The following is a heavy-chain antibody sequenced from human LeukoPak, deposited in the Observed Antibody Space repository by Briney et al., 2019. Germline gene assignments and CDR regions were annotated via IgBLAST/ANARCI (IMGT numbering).Heavy chain of an antibody. CDR1: GFSFSSRW. Sequence: GGSLRLSCSASGFSFSSRWMSWVRQAPGKGLEWVANIKEDGSQKYYADSVKGRFTISRDNAKNSLYLQLNSLRAEDTAMYYRAGDRGYLQFDYWGQGTLVTVSS. D-gene: IGHD3-10*01. CDR2: IKEDGSQK. CDR3: AGDRGYLQFDY. J-gene: IGHJ4*02. V-gene: IGHV3-7*03.